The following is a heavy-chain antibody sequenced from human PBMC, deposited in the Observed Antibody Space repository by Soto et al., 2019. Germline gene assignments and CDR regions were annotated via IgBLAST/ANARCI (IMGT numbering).Heavy chain of an antibody. CDR1: GFTFSSYG. Sequence: ESGGGVVPPGRSLRLSCAASGFTFSSYGMHWVRQAPGKGLEWVALISYDGSDKYSAGSVKGRFTISRDNSKNTLYLQMNSLRAEDTAIYYCAKDLNYYDTSGYLEGTDYWGQGTLVTVSS. J-gene: IGHJ4*02. V-gene: IGHV3-30*18. D-gene: IGHD3-22*01. CDR2: ISYDGSDK. CDR3: AKDLNYYDTSGYLEGTDY.